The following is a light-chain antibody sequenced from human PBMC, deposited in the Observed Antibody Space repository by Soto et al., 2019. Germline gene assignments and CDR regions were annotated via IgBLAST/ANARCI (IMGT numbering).Light chain of an antibody. CDR1: DIGSKS. CDR3: QVRDSSSDHRV. Sequence: SYELTQSPSVSVAPGQTASITCGGDDIGSKSVHWYRQMPGQAPVLVVYGDSDRPSGIPERFSGSNSGNTATLTISRVEAGDEADYYCQVRDSSSDHRVFGSGTKFTVL. J-gene: IGLJ1*01. CDR2: GDS. V-gene: IGLV3-21*02.